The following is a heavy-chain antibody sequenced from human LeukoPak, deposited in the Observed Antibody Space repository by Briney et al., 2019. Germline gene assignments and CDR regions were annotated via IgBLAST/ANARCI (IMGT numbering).Heavy chain of an antibody. Sequence: SETLSLTCTVSGGSISSFYWSWIRQPPGEGLEWIAYISNTGSTNYNPSLKSRVTISVNTSKNQFSLSLSSVTAADTAVYYCARHGNSGSRDYWGQGTLVTVSS. D-gene: IGHD4-23*01. V-gene: IGHV4-59*01. CDR2: ISNTGST. CDR1: GGSISSFY. J-gene: IGHJ4*02. CDR3: ARHGNSGSRDY.